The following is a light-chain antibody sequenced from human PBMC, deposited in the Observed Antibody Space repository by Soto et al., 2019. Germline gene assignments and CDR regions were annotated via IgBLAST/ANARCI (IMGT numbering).Light chain of an antibody. CDR1: QSVSNN. CDR2: GAS. J-gene: IGKJ3*01. CDR3: QQYGSSVT. V-gene: IGKV3-20*01. Sequence: EIVMTQSPATLSVSPGERATLSCRASQSVSNNLAWYQQKPGQAPRLLIYGASSRATGIPDRFSGSGSGTDFTLTISRLEPEDFAVYYCQQYGSSVTFGPGTKVDIK.